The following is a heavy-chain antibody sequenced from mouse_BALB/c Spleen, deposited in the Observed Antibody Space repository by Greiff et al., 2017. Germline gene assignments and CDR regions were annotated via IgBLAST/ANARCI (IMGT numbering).Heavy chain of an antibody. CDR3: ARDGSFDY. Sequence: QVQLQQPGAELVKPGAPVKLSCKASGYTFTSYWMNWVKQRPGRGLEWIGRIDPSDSETHYNQKFKDKATLTVDKSSSTAYIQLSSLTSEDSAVYYCARDGSFDYWGQGTTLTVSS. D-gene: IGHD2-3*01. CDR2: IDPSDSET. V-gene: IGHV1-69*02. J-gene: IGHJ2*01. CDR1: GYTFTSYW.